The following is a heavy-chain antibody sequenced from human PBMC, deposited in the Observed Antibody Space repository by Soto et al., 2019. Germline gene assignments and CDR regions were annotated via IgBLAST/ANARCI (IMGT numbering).Heavy chain of an antibody. CDR1: GLTFTNAW. CDR3: APSGEPWDSFDF. Sequence: EVQLVESGGGLVKPGGSLRLSCAASGLTFTNAWMNWVRQAPGKGLEWVGRSKRKTDGTTKDYAAPEKGRFTISRDDSRHTLNLHINSLKTEDTAVYYCAPSGEPWDSFDFWGQGTLVTVSS. CDR2: SKRKTDGTTK. J-gene: IGHJ4*02. D-gene: IGHD1-26*01. V-gene: IGHV3-15*07.